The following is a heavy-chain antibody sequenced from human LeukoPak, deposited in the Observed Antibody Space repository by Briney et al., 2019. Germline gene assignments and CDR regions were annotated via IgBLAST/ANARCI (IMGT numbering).Heavy chain of an antibody. CDR3: ARHTSGKAFDI. Sequence: PGGSLRLSCAASGFTFGKYALSWVRQAPGKGLEWVSAISSRGDGTYYADSVKGRFTISRDNSKNMVYLEMNSLRAEGTAVYYCARHTSGKAFDIWGQGTMVTVSS. CDR2: ISSRGDGT. D-gene: IGHD6-19*01. J-gene: IGHJ3*02. CDR1: GFTFGKYA. V-gene: IGHV3-23*01.